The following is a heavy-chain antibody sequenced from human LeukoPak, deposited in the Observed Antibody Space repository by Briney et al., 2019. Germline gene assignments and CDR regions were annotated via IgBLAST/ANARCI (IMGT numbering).Heavy chain of an antibody. V-gene: IGHV3-30*18. D-gene: IGHD3-22*01. CDR1: GFTFSNYG. Sequence: PGGSLRLSCAASGFTFSNYGMHWVRQAPGKGLEWVAVMSYDGSNKYYADSVKGRFTISRDNSKNTLYLQVNSLGTEDTAAYYCAKGSYYDSSGSFYFDYWGQGTLVTVSS. J-gene: IGHJ4*02. CDR2: MSYDGSNK. CDR3: AKGSYYDSSGSFYFDY.